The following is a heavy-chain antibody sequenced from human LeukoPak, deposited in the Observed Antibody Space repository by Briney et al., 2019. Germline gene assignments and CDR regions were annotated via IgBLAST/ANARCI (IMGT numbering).Heavy chain of an antibody. Sequence: GGSLRLSCAASGFTFSSYGMSWVRQAPGKGLEWVSAISGSGGSTYYADSVKGRFTISRDNSKSTLYLQMNSLRAEDTAVYYCARRDIVVVVSASDYWGQGTLVTVSS. V-gene: IGHV3-23*01. CDR3: ARRDIVVVVSASDY. J-gene: IGHJ4*02. D-gene: IGHD2-15*01. CDR2: ISGSGGST. CDR1: GFTFSSYG.